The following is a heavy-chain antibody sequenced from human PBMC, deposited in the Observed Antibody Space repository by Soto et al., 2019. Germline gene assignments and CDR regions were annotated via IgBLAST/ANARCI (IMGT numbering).Heavy chain of an antibody. J-gene: IGHJ4*02. CDR1: GFTFSHYA. D-gene: IGHD1-26*01. CDR2: MSYDGSK. Sequence: QVQLVESGGGVVQPGRSLRLSCAASGFTFSHYAMHWVRQAPGKGLEWVALMSYDGSKYYADSVKGRFTISRDNSKNTLYLQMNSLRAEDTAVYYCAKDGSHNFDYWGQGTLVTVSS. CDR3: AKDGSHNFDY. V-gene: IGHV3-30*18.